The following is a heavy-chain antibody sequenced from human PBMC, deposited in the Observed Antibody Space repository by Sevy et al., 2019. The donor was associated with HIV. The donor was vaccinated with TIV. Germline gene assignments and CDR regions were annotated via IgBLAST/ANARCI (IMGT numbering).Heavy chain of an antibody. J-gene: IGHJ4*02. V-gene: IGHV1-24*01. Sequence: ASVTVSCKLSGYTLTQLSMHWVRQAPGKGLEWMGSFDPEDDETIYPQKFQGRVTMTEDTSTDIAYMELSRLRSEDTAVYYCATTKDSFESSGDPFDYWGQRTLVTVSS. D-gene: IGHD3-22*01. CDR3: ATTKDSFESSGDPFDY. CDR1: GYTLTQLS. CDR2: FDPEDDET.